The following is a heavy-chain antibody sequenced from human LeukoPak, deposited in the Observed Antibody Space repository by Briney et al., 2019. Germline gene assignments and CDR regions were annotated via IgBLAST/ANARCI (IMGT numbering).Heavy chain of an antibody. J-gene: IGHJ3*02. CDR3: ARVSEPEWELLRIFAFDI. CDR2: IIPIFGTA. V-gene: IGHV1-69*13. CDR1: GGTFSSYA. D-gene: IGHD1-26*01. Sequence: SVKVSCKASGGTFSSYAISWVRQAPGQGLEWMGGIIPIFGTANYAQKFQGRVTITADESTSTAYMELSSLRSEDTAVYYCARVSEPEWELLRIFAFDIWGQGTMVTVSS.